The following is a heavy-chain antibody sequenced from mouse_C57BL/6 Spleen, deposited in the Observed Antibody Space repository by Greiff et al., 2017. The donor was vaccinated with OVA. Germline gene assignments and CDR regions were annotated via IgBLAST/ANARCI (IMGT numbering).Heavy chain of an antibody. CDR2: INPNNGGT. D-gene: IGHD3-2*02. CDR3: AREDSSGSYFDY. J-gene: IGHJ2*01. V-gene: IGHV1-26*01. Sequence: VQLKHSGPELVKPGASVKISCKASGYTFTDYYMNWVKQSHGKSLEWIGDINPNNGGTSYNQKFKGKATLTVDKSSSTAYMELRSLTSEDSAVYYCAREDSSGSYFDYWGQGTTLTVSS. CDR1: GYTFTDYY.